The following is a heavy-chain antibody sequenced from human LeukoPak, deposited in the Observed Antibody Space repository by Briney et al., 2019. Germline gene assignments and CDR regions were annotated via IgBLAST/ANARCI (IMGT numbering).Heavy chain of an antibody. D-gene: IGHD5-18*01. CDR3: AGATKIQLWLPNY. CDR2: IYPGDSDT. Sequence: GESLKISCKGSGYSFTSYWIGWVRQMPGKGLEWMGIIYPGDSDTRYSPSFQGQVTISAHKSISTAYLQWSSLKASDTAMYYCAGATKIQLWLPNYWGQGTLVTVSS. V-gene: IGHV5-51*01. CDR1: GYSFTSYW. J-gene: IGHJ4*02.